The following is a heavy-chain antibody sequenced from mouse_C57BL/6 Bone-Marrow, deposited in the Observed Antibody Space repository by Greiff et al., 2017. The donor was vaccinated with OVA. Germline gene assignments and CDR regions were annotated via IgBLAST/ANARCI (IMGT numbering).Heavy chain of an antibody. D-gene: IGHD4-1*01. V-gene: IGHV5-6*02. Sequence: DVMLVESGGDLVKPGGSLKLSCAASGFTFSSSGMSWVRQTPDKRLEWVATISSGGSYTYYPDSVKGRFTISRDNAKNTLYLQMSSLTSEDTAMYYCARRLGPAWFAYWGQGTLVTVSA. CDR1: GFTFSSSG. J-gene: IGHJ3*01. CDR3: ARRLGPAWFAY. CDR2: ISSGGSYT.